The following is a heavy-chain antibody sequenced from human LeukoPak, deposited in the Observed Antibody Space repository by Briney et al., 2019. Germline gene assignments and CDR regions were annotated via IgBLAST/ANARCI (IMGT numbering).Heavy chain of an antibody. V-gene: IGHV4-59*01. CDR1: GGSISNYY. Sequence: PSETLSLTCTVSGGSISNYYWSWIRQPAGKGLEWIGYIYYSGSTNYNPSLKSRVTISVDTSKNQFSLKLSSVTAADTAVYYCASLTPYGSGWYGPDPGWFDPWGQGTLVTVSS. CDR2: IYYSGST. CDR3: ASLTPYGSGWYGPDPGWFDP. D-gene: IGHD6-19*01. J-gene: IGHJ5*02.